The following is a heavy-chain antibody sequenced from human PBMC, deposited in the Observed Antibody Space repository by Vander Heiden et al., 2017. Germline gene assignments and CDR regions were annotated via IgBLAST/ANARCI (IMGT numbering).Heavy chain of an antibody. J-gene: IGHJ5*02. D-gene: IGHD1-7*01. CDR2: TYYRSKWYN. Sequence: QVQLQQSGPGLVKPSQTLSLTCPIPGDSVSSNSAAWNWIRQSPSRGLEWLGRTYYRSKWYNDYAVSVKSRITINPDTSKNQFSLQLNSVTPEDTAVYYCARDQGLELTHRINWFDPWGQGTLVTVSS. CDR3: ARDQGLELTHRINWFDP. CDR1: GDSVSSNSAA. V-gene: IGHV6-1*01.